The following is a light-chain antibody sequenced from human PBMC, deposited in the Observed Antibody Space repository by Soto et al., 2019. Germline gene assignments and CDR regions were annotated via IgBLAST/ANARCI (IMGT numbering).Light chain of an antibody. CDR3: QQYENLLT. V-gene: IGKV1-33*01. J-gene: IGKJ5*01. Sequence: QITQSPCSLSASVVDTIIITCRASRDVGSDVSWYQQKPGQAPKLLIYAASNLYTGVPSRFSGSRSGTEFTLTISSVQAEDIATYYCQQYENLLTFGQGTRLEIK. CDR1: RDVGSD. CDR2: AAS.